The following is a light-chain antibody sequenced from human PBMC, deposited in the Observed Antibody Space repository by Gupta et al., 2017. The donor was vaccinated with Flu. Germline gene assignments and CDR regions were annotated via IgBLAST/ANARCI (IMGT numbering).Light chain of an antibody. J-gene: IGLJ1*01. Sequence: QSVLTQPPSVSAAPGQRVTISCSGRSSNIGNNPVSWYQQVPGTAPKLLIYDDKEGPSGIPDRFSGSKSGTSATLGITGLQTGDEADYYCGTWDSSLSAYAFGTGTHVTVL. V-gene: IGLV1-51*01. CDR2: DDK. CDR3: GTWDSSLSAYA. CDR1: SSNIGNNP.